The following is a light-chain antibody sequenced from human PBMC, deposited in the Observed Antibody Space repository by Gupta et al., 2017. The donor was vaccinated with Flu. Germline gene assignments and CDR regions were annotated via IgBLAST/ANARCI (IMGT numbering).Light chain of an antibody. CDR2: QTS. V-gene: IGKV1-5*03. Sequence: PSTLFASVGDSVPITGRASQGVSRWVAWYQQTPGKAPKLLFHQTSNLASGVPSRCSGRGSGKEATPTISSLQPDVVATLHRQHHGWPLFTFGRGTKVEIK. J-gene: IGKJ1*01. CDR3: QHHGWPLFT. CDR1: QGVSRW.